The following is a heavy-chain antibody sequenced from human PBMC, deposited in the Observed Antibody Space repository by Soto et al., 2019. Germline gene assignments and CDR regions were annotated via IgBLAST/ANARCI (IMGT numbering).Heavy chain of an antibody. V-gene: IGHV1-3*01. CDR3: ARDKVNYDILTGYYIGYFDY. J-gene: IGHJ4*02. CDR1: GYTFTSYA. CDR2: INAGNGNT. Sequence: ASVKVSCKASGYTFTSYAIHWVRQATGQRLEWMGWINAGNGNTKYSQKFQGRVTTTRDTSASTAYMELSSLRSEDTAVYYCARDKVNYDILTGYYIGYFDYWGQGTLVTVSS. D-gene: IGHD3-9*01.